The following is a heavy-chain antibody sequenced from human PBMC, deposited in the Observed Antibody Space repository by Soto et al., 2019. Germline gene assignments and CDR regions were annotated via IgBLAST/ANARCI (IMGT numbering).Heavy chain of an antibody. Sequence: QVQLVQSGAEVKKPGSSVKVSCKASRGTFSSYTISWVRQAPGQGLEWMGRIIPILGIANYAQKFQGRVTITADKSTSTAYMELSSLRSEATAVYYCARGLEMAPLAFDIWGQGTMVTVSS. CDR3: ARGLEMAPLAFDI. D-gene: IGHD5-12*01. CDR1: RGTFSSYT. J-gene: IGHJ3*02. CDR2: IIPILGIA. V-gene: IGHV1-69*02.